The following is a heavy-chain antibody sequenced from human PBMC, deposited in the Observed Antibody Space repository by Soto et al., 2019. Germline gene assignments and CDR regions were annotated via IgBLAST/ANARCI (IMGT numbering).Heavy chain of an antibody. CDR1: GFTFNAYA. D-gene: IGHD4-4*01. Sequence: PGGSLRLSCAASGFTFNAYAMTWVRQAPGKGLEWVSAIGGSGGNRYYAGSVRGRFTISRDNSKDTVDLQMNSLRVEDTAVYYCARVASDYINSVDHWGQGILVTVS. J-gene: IGHJ4*02. CDR3: ARVASDYINSVDH. V-gene: IGHV3-23*01. CDR2: IGGSGGNR.